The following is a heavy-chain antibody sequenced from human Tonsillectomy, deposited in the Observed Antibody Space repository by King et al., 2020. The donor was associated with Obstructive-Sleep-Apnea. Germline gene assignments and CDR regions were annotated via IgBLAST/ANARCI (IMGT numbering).Heavy chain of an antibody. D-gene: IGHD6-13*01. CDR3: ARLRRIVAGGSSLDYWGQGSCLDY. CDR2: ISAHNGYT. Sequence: QLVQSGDEMRKPGASVKVSCKASGYTFSTYGITWVRQAPGQGLEWMGWISAHNGYTDYAQKLQGRVTMTTETSTSTAYMELRSLRADDTAVYYWARLRRIVAGGSSLDYWGQGSCLDYWGQGTLVTVSS. J-gene: IGHJ4*02. V-gene: IGHV1-18*01. CDR1: GYTFSTYG.